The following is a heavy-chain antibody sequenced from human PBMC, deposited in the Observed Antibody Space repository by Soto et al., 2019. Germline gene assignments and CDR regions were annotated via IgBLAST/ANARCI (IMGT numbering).Heavy chain of an antibody. J-gene: IGHJ4*02. D-gene: IGHD1-26*01. CDR3: ATGSGSYLAIPSDY. V-gene: IGHV4-39*01. CDR2: IHYSGDT. Sequence: SETLSLTCTVSGYSITTNNYYWGWVRQPPGKGLEWIGSIHYSGDTYYNPSLQSRVSISVDTSRNQFSLRLTSVTAADTAVYFCATGSGSYLAIPSDYWGQGTLVTVSS. CDR1: GYSITTNNYY.